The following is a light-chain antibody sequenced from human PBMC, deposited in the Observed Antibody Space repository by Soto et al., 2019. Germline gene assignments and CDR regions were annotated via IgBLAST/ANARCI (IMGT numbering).Light chain of an antibody. CDR3: QQCSYSPRT. V-gene: IGKV3-20*01. CDR1: QSVTNNY. Sequence: EIVLTQSPGTLSLSPGERATLSCRASQSVTNNYLDWFQQKPGQAPRLLIYDASIRATGIPDRFSGSGSETDFTLTISRLEPEDFAVYYCQQCSYSPRTFGQGTKVDI. CDR2: DAS. J-gene: IGKJ1*01.